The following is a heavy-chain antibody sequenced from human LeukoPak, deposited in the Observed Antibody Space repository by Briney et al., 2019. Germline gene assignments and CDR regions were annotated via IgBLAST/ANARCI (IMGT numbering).Heavy chain of an antibody. CDR3: ARRYETLAHDYYYYYYMDV. V-gene: IGHV1-8*03. D-gene: IGHD1-1*01. Sequence: GASVKVSCKASGYTFTGYDINWVRQATGQGLEWMGWMNPNSGNTGYAQKFQGRVTITRNTSISTAYMELSSLRSEDTAVYYCARRYETLAHDYYYYYYMDVWGKGTTVTVSS. CDR2: MNPNSGNT. J-gene: IGHJ6*03. CDR1: GYTFTGYD.